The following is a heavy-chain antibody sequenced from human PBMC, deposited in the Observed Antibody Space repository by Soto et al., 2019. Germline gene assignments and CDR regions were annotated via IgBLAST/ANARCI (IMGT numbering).Heavy chain of an antibody. J-gene: IGHJ6*02. CDR2: INPNSGGT. Sequence: ASVKVSCKASGYTFIGYYMHWVRQAPGQGLEWMGWINPNSGGTNYAQKFQGWVTMTRDTSISTAYMELSRLRSDDTAVYYCAREVYSYYYYGMDVWGQGTTVTVSS. V-gene: IGHV1-2*04. CDR3: AREVYSYYYYGMDV. D-gene: IGHD5-12*01. CDR1: GYTFIGYY.